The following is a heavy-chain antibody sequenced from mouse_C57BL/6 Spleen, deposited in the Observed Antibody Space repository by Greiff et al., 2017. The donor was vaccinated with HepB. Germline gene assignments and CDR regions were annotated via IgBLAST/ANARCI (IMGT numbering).Heavy chain of an antibody. D-gene: IGHD1-1*01. CDR1: GFTFSSYG. J-gene: IGHJ2*01. Sequence: EVQLVESGGDLVKPGGSLKLSCAASGFTFSSYGMSWVRQTPDKRLEWVATISSGGSYTYYPDSVKGRFTISRDNAKNTLYLQMRRLKSEDTAMYYCARLPYCYGSGSYYFDYWGQGTTLTVSA. CDR2: ISSGGSYT. CDR3: ARLPYCYGSGSYYFDY. V-gene: IGHV5-6*01.